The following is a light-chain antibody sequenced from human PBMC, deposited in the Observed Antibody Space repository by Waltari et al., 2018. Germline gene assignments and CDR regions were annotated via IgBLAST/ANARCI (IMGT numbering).Light chain of an antibody. Sequence: DTVLTQPTGTLSFSLAERATVSCRASPSVSRALAWYQQKPGQAPRLLIYGASTRATGIPDRFSGSGSGTDFSLTISRLEPDDFAVYYCQHYLKLPVTFGQGTTVEI. J-gene: IGKJ1*01. V-gene: IGKV3-20*01. CDR2: GAS. CDR1: PSVSRA. CDR3: QHYLKLPVT.